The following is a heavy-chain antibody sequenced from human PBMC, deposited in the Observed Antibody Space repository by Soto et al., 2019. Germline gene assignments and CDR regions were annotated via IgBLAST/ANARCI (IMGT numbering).Heavy chain of an antibody. CDR1: GFTFSSYG. J-gene: IGHJ4*02. CDR2: IN. D-gene: IGHD6-13*01. Sequence: PGGSLRLSCAASGFTFSSYGMHWVRQAPGKGLEWVGIINPSLKSRVTMSVDTSKNQFSLRLTSVTAADMAVYYCARRPGSSWHYFDDWGQGVLVTVAS. CDR3: ARRPGSSWHYFDD. V-gene: IGHV3-33*08.